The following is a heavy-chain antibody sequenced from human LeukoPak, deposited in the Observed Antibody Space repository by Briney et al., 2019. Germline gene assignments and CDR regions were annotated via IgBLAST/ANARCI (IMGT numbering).Heavy chain of an antibody. CDR2: ISSSGSTI. J-gene: IGHJ6*02. CDR3: ARARGGDWLLYSASGMDV. Sequence: PGGSLRLSCAASGFTFSDYYMSWIRQAPGKGLEWVSYISSSGSTIYYADSVKGRFTISRDNAKNSLYLQMNSLRAEDTAVYYCARARGGDWLLYSASGMDVWGQGTTVTVSS. D-gene: IGHD3-9*01. V-gene: IGHV3-11*01. CDR1: GFTFSDYY.